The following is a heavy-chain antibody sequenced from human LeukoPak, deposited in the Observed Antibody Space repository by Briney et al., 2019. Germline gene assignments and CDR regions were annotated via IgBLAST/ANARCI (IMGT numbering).Heavy chain of an antibody. CDR1: GFTFSSSA. CDR2: ISYDGSNK. J-gene: IGHJ4*02. D-gene: IGHD3-22*01. Sequence: GGSLRLSCAASGFTFSSSAMSWVRQAPGKGLEGVAVISYDGSNKYYADSVKGRFTISRDNSRNTLYLQMNSLRAEDTAVYYCAREFSTGPNYDSSGYYLGYWGQGTLVTVSS. CDR3: AREFSTGPNYDSSGYYLGY. V-gene: IGHV3-30-3*01.